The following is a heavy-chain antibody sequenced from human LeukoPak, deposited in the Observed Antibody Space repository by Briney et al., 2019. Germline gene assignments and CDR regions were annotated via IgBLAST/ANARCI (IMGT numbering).Heavy chain of an antibody. D-gene: IGHD3-10*01. CDR1: GGSISDYY. V-gene: IGHV4-59*01. Sequence: PSETLSLTCTVSGGSISDYYWSCIRQPPGKGLEWIGYISDSGTTNYNPSLKNRVTTSLDTSKNQFSLQLRSVTAADTAVYYCARDFMVRGDQVNYYYYYMDVWGTGATITVSS. CDR2: ISDSGTT. CDR3: ARDFMVRGDQVNYYYYYMDV. J-gene: IGHJ6*03.